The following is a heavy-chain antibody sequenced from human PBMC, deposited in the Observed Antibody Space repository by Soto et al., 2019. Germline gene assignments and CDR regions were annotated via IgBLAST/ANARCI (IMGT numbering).Heavy chain of an antibody. CDR1: GGSFSGYY. CDR3: ARGAVVNLVQGVMGGNWFDP. J-gene: IGHJ5*02. V-gene: IGHV4-34*01. D-gene: IGHD3-10*01. CDR2: INHSGST. Sequence: ETLSLTCAVYGGSFSGYYWSLIRQPPGKGLEWIGEINHSGSTNYNPSLKSRVTISVDTSKNQFSLKLSSVTAADTAVFYCARGAVVNLVQGVMGGNWFDPWGQGTLVTVSS.